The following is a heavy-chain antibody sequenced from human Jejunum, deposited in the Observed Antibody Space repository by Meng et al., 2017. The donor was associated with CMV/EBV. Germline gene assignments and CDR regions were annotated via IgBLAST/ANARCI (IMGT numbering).Heavy chain of an antibody. CDR2: MRDDGNKR. V-gene: IGHV3-30*02. CDR1: YD. Sequence: YDVRWVRQAPGKGLEWVASMRDDGNKRQYADSVKGRFSISRDTSKSTRYLQMNSLRVEDTALYYCAIDYNPLGSLEWSQYCFEHWGQGTRVTVSS. D-gene: IGHD3-3*01. J-gene: IGHJ4*02. CDR3: AIDYNPLGSLEWSQYCFEH.